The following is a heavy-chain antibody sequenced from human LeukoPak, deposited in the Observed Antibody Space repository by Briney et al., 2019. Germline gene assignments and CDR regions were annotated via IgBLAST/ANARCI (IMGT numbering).Heavy chain of an antibody. D-gene: IGHD6-13*01. V-gene: IGHV3-23*01. CDR2: IGGSGGST. J-gene: IGHJ4*02. CDR3: AKRIAALGPYSDY. Sequence: PGGSLRLSCAASGFTFSSYAMSWVRQAPGKGLEWVSGIGGSGGSTYYADSVRGRFTISRDNSKNTLYLQLNSLRAEDTAVYYCAKRIAALGPYSDYWGQGALVTVSS. CDR1: GFTFSSYA.